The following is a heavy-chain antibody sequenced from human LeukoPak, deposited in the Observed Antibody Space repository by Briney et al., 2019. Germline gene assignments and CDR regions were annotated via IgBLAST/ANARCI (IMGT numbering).Heavy chain of an antibody. D-gene: IGHD3-3*01. CDR3: ARAPQSLEWDWSNWYFDL. V-gene: IGHV1-46*01. CDR1: GFTFSSYG. Sequence: GGSLRLSCAASGFTFSSYGMHWERQAPGQGLEWMGIINPSGGSTSYAQKFQGRVTMTRDTSTSTVYMELSSLRSEDTAVYYCARAPQSLEWDWSNWYFDLWGRGTLVTVSS. J-gene: IGHJ2*01. CDR2: INPSGGST.